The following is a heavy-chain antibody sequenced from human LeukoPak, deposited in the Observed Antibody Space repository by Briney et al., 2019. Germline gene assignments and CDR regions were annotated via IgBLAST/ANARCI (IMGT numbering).Heavy chain of an antibody. V-gene: IGHV4-34*01. J-gene: IGHJ4*01. CDR3: AAVPESYYSLYFFDK. Sequence: SETLSLTCAVYGGSFSGYYWSWIRQPPGKGLEWIGEINHSGSTKYNPSLRRRVTISVDTSKKQFSLSLRSVTAADTAVYYCAAVPESYYSLYFFDKWGQGTLVTVSS. CDR1: GGSFSGYY. D-gene: IGHD3-10*01. CDR2: INHSGST.